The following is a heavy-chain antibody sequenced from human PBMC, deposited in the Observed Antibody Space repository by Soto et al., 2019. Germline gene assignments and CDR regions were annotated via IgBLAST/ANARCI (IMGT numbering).Heavy chain of an antibody. CDR1: GHSIKTYF. V-gene: IGHV4-4*07. J-gene: IGHJ5*02. CDR3: VASLAASGLNWLDP. Sequence: PSETLSLTCTVSGHSIKTYFWNWVRQPPGKGLEWIGLIFANGHTDYNPSLKSRVTMSVDASKNQFSLRLTSMTAADTAVYYCVASLAASGLNWLDPWGRGTLVTVSS. D-gene: IGHD6-13*01. CDR2: IFANGHT.